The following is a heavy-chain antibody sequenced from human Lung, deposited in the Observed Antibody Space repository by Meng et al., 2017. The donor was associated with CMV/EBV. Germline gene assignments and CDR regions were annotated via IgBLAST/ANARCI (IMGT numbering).Heavy chain of an antibody. Sequence: QFQARDPGPGLVKPSGALSLTRSVPGGSISSSNWWSWVRQPPGKGLEWIGEIYHSGSTNYNPSLKSRVTISVDKSKNQFSLKLSSVTAADTAVYYCASFPPPGKQWLVTDYWGQGTLVTVSS. V-gene: IGHV4-4*02. D-gene: IGHD6-19*01. CDR1: GGSISSSNW. J-gene: IGHJ4*02. CDR2: IYHSGST. CDR3: ASFPPPGKQWLVTDY.